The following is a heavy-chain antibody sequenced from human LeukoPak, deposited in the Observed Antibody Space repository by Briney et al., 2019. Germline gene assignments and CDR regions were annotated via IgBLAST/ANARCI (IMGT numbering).Heavy chain of an antibody. V-gene: IGHV4-59*01. CDR3: WRTGNDLWIGSEYWSRQL. CDR1: VGSLTAFE. CDR2: IYYSGST. J-gene: IGHJ6*04. D-gene: IGHD3-3*01. Sequence: SETLSLTCTLSVGSLTAFECSWMRQPPGKGLEWIGYIYYSGSTNYNPSLKSRVTISVDTSKNQFSLKLSSVTAADTAVYYCWRTGNDLWIGSEYWSRQLWGKETTVTVSS.